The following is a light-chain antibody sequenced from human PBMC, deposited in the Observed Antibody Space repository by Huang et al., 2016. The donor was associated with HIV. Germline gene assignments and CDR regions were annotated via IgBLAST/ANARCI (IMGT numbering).Light chain of an antibody. J-gene: IGKJ5*01. V-gene: IGKV3-11*01. CDR1: QSVSSF. Sequence: PGERATLSCRASQSVSSFLAWYQQKPGQAPRLLIHDASNRATGIPARFSGSGSGTDFTLTISSLEPEDFAIYYCQQRNNWITFDQGTRLEIK. CDR2: DAS. CDR3: QQRNNWIT.